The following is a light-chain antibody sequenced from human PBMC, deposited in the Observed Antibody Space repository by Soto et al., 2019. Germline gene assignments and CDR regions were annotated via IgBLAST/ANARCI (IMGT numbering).Light chain of an antibody. J-gene: IGLJ3*02. CDR1: NIGSKN. V-gene: IGLV3-9*01. CDR2: RNS. Sequence: SYELTQPLSVSVALGQTARITCGGDNIGSKNVHWYQHRPGQAPVLVIYRNSNRPSGIPERFSGSNSGNTATLTISRAQDGDEADYYCQVWDSSTAWLFGGGTQLTVL. CDR3: QVWDSSTAWL.